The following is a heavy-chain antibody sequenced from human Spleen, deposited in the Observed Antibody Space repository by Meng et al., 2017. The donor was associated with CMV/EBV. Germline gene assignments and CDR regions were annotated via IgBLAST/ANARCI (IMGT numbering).Heavy chain of an antibody. CDR2: IYYSGST. Sequence: GSLRLSCTVSGGSISSSSYYWGWIRQPPGKGLEWIGSIYYSGSTYYNPSLKSRVTISVDTSKNQFSLKLSSVTAADTAVYYCARLSVAGYYFDYWGQGTLVTVSS. CDR3: ARLSVAGYYFDY. D-gene: IGHD6-19*01. J-gene: IGHJ4*02. V-gene: IGHV4-39*01. CDR1: GGSISSSSYY.